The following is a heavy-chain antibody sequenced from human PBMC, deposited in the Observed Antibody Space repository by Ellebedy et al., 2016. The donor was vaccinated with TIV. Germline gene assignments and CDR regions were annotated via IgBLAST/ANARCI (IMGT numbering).Heavy chain of an antibody. CDR1: GYSFTTYW. V-gene: IGHV5-51*01. J-gene: IGHJ3*02. CDR2: IYPGDSNT. D-gene: IGHD6-6*01. CDR3: ARRLPGSSPSFSAFDI. Sequence: GESLKISCKGSGYSFTTYWIGWVRQMPGKGLEWMGTIYPGDSNTAYSPSFQGQVTISADKSISTAYLQWSSLKASDTAMYYCARRLPGSSPSFSAFDIWGQGTMVTVSS.